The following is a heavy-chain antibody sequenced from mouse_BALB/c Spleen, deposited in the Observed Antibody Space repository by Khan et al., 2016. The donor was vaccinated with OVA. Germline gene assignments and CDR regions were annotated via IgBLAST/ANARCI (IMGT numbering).Heavy chain of an antibody. J-gene: IGHJ4*01. CDR3: ARIFIGTTDYAMDY. V-gene: IGHV2-2*02. CDR1: GFSLTSYG. D-gene: IGHD2-14*01. CDR2: LWSGGST. Sequence: QMQLEESGPGLVQPSQSLSITCTVSGFSLTSYGVHWVRQSPGKGLEWLGVLWSGGSTDYNAAFISRLSISKDNSKSQVFFKMNSLQANDTAIYYCARIFIGTTDYAMDYWGQGTSVTVSS.